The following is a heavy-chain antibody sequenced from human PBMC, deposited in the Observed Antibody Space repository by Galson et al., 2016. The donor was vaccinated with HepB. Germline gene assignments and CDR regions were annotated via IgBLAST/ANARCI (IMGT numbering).Heavy chain of an antibody. J-gene: IGHJ6*02. CDR1: GFTFSSYA. Sequence: SLRLSCAASGFTFSSYAMHWVRQAPGKGLEWVAVIWYDGSHEYYADSVKGRFTISRDIAKNSLYLQMNSLRDEDTAVYYCAKDGGQQVVRWERLRKVYYYYAMDVWGQGTTVTVSS. V-gene: IGHV3-33*06. CDR2: IWYDGSHE. D-gene: IGHD6-13*01. CDR3: AKDGGQQVVRWERLRKVYYYYAMDV.